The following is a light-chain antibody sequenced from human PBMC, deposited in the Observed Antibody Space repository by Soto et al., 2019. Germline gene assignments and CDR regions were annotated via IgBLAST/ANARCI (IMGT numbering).Light chain of an antibody. CDR2: YVS. CDR3: QQSYDLPRT. J-gene: IGKJ2*01. Sequence: DIQLTQSPSSLSASVGDTVTISCRTNQSVSRYMNWYQQKPGTAPKPLIYYVSSLQGGVPSRFSGSGSATDFTLTISSLLPEDFATYYCQQSYDLPRTFGQGTRLEIK. CDR1: QSVSRY. V-gene: IGKV1-39*01.